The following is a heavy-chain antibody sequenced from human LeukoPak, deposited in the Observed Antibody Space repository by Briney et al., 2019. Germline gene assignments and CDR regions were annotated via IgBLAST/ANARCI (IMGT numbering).Heavy chain of an antibody. CDR3: ARADYGDYFDY. V-gene: IGHV3-66*01. Sequence: GGSLRLSCAASGFTVSSNYMSWVRQAPGKGLEWVSVIYCGGSTYYADSVKGRFTISRDNSKNTLYLQMNSLRAEDTAVYYCARADYGDYFDYWGQGTLVTVSS. D-gene: IGHD3-16*01. CDR2: IYCGGST. J-gene: IGHJ4*02. CDR1: GFTVSSNY.